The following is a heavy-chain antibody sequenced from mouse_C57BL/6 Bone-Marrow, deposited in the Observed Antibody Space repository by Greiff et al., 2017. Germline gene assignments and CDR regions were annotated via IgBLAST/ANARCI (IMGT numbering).Heavy chain of an antibody. Sequence: EVKLEESGPGLAKPSQTLSLTCSVTGYSITSDYWNWIRKFPGNKLEYMGYISYSGSTYYNPSLKSRISITRETSKNKYYLQVNTVTTEDTATYYCAREGDGYYDSYWYFDVWGTGTTVTVSS. CDR1: GYSITSDY. J-gene: IGHJ1*03. V-gene: IGHV3-8*01. CDR3: AREGDGYYDSYWYFDV. CDR2: ISYSGST. D-gene: IGHD2-3*01.